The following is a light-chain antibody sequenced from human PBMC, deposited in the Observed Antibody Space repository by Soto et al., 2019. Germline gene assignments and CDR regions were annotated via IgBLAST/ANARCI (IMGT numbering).Light chain of an antibody. Sequence: QSALTQPASVSGSPGQSITISCTGTSSDVGRYKFVSWYQQHPGKAPKLMIYDVSNRPSGVSNRFSGSKSGNTASLTISGLQAEDEADYYCSSYTTSSTLIFGGGTKRTVL. CDR1: SSDVGRYKF. J-gene: IGLJ2*01. CDR3: SSYTTSSTLI. CDR2: DVS. V-gene: IGLV2-14*03.